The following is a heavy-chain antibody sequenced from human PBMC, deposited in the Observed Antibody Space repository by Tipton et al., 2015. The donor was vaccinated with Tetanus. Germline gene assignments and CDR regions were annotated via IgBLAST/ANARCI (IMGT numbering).Heavy chain of an antibody. V-gene: IGHV3-23*01. CDR1: GFTFDDYA. Sequence: SLRLSCAASGFTFDDYAMHWVRQAPGKGLEWVSGISWNSGSTYYADSVKGRFTISRDNSKNTLYLQMNSLRAEDTAVYYCAKAHHEANYYYYGMDVWGQGTTVTVSS. CDR3: AKAHHEANYYYYGMDV. CDR2: ISWNSGST. J-gene: IGHJ6*02.